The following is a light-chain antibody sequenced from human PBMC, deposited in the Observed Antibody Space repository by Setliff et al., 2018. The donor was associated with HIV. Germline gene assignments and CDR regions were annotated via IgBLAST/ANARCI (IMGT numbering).Light chain of an antibody. CDR3: CSYAGTYTYV. CDR2: DVS. V-gene: IGLV2-11*01. Sequence: QSALTQPASVSGSPGQSITMSCTGTSSDVGGYDYVSWYQQHPGKAPKLMIYDVSKRPSGVPDRFSGSKSGDTASLTISGLQSDDEADYYCCSYAGTYTYVFGTGTKVTVL. J-gene: IGLJ1*01. CDR1: SSDVGGYDY.